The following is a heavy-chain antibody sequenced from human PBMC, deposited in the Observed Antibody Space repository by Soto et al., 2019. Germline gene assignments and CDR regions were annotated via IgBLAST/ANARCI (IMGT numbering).Heavy chain of an antibody. CDR3: AKTASIAVVAAPNFDS. CDR1: GFTFSRFD. V-gene: IGHV3-23*01. J-gene: IGHJ4*02. D-gene: IGHD2-15*01. CDR2: ISLGGGST. Sequence: DVQLLESGGGLVQPGGSLRLSCAASGFTFSRFDMSWVRQAPGKGLQWVAGISLGGGSTYYTDSVKGRFTISRDNSQNTLYLQMNSLRGEDTAVYYCAKTASIAVVAAPNFDSWGQGTLVSVSS.